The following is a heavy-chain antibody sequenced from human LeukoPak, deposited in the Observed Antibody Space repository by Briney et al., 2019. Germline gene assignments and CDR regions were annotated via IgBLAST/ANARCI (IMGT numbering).Heavy chain of an antibody. D-gene: IGHD3-10*01. J-gene: IGHJ5*02. CDR1: GGSISSGSYY. CDR3: ARDRGRPFYYYGSGSYTGNWFDP. CDR2: IYTSGST. V-gene: IGHV4-61*02. Sequence: SETLSLTCTVSGGSISSGSYYWSWIRQPAGKGLEWIGRIYTSGSTNYNPSLKSRVTISVDTSKNQFSLKLSSVTAADTAVYYCARDRGRPFYYYGSGSYTGNWFDPWGQGTLVTVSS.